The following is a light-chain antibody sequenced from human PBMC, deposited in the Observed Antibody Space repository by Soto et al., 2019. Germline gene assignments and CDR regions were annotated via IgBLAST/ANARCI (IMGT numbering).Light chain of an antibody. CDR3: QQYENLPT. CDR1: QNINNY. V-gene: IGKV1-33*01. Sequence: DVQMTQSPSYLYTSVGDRVNITCQASQNINNYLNWYQQKPGRAPKLLIYDASNLEAGVPSRFRGSGSGTDFTFTISRLQPEDIATYYCQQYENLPTFGQGTRLEI. J-gene: IGKJ5*01. CDR2: DAS.